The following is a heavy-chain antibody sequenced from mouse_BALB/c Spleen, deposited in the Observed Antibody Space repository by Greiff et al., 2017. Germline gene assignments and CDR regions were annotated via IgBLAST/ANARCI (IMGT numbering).Heavy chain of an antibody. V-gene: IGHV1-7*01. CDR2: INPSTGYT. J-gene: IGHJ2*01. CDR3: ATSTAYFDY. D-gene: IGHD1-2*01. Sequence: VQLVESGAELAKPGASVKMSCKASGYTFTSYWMHWVKQRPGQGLEWIGYINPSTGYTEYNQKFKDKATLTADKSSSTAYMQLSSLTSEDSAVYYCATSTAYFDYWGQGTTLTVSS. CDR1: GYTFTSYW.